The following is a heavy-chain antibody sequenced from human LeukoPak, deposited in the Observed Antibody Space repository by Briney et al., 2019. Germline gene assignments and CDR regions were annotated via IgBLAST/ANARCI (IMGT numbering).Heavy chain of an antibody. Sequence: PSETLSLTCTVSGGSISSYSWSWIRQPPGKGLEWIGYTHYSGSTNYNPSLKSRVTISVDTSKNQFSLKLSSVTAADTAVYYCARLSGNIVAPALFDYWGQGTLVTVSS. V-gene: IGHV4-59*08. J-gene: IGHJ4*02. D-gene: IGHD5-12*01. CDR1: GGSISSYS. CDR3: ARLSGNIVAPALFDY. CDR2: THYSGST.